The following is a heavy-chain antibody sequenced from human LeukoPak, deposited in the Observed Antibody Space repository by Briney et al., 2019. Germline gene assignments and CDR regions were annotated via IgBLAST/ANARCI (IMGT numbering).Heavy chain of an antibody. CDR3: ARVRSIAAAGYFDY. J-gene: IGHJ4*02. CDR2: INPNSGGT. Sequence: ASVKVSCKASGYTFTGYYMHWVRQAPGQGLEWMGWINPNSGGTNYAQKFQGWVTMTRDTSISTAYMELSRLRSDDTAVYYCARVRSIAAAGYFDYWGQGTLVTVSS. D-gene: IGHD6-13*01. CDR1: GYTFTGYY. V-gene: IGHV1-2*04.